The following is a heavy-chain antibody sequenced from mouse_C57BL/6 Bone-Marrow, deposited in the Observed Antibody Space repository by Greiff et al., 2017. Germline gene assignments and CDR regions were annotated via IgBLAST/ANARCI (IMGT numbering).Heavy chain of an antibody. CDR3: ARWGWLRRGYYLDY. J-gene: IGHJ2*01. D-gene: IGHD2-2*01. V-gene: IGHV1-26*01. CDR2: INPNNGGT. Sequence: EVQLQQSGPELVKPGASVKISCKASGYTFTDYYMNWVKQSHGKSLEWIGDINPNNGGTSYNQKFKGKATLTVDKSSSTAYMELRSLTSEDSAVYYCARWGWLRRGYYLDYWGQGTTRTVSS. CDR1: GYTFTDYY.